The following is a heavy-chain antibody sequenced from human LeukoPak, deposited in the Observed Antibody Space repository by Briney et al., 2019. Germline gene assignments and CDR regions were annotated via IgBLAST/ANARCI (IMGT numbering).Heavy chain of an antibody. CDR1: GYSISSGYY. D-gene: IGHD2-15*01. CDR3: TRDLSPNCSGGSCYSGYFDY. Sequence: PSETLSLTCAVSGYSISSGYYWGWIRQPPGKGLEWIGSIYHGGSTYYNPSLKSRVTISVDTSKNQFSLKLRSVTAADTAVYYCTRDLSPNCSGGSCYSGYFDYWGQGTLVTVSS. CDR2: IYHGGST. V-gene: IGHV4-38-2*02. J-gene: IGHJ4*02.